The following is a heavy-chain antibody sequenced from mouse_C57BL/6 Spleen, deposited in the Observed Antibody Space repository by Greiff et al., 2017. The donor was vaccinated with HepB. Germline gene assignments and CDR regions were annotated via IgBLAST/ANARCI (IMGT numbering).Heavy chain of an antibody. CDR3: ARRWLYYFDY. CDR2: IYPGSGNT. J-gene: IGHJ2*01. V-gene: IGHV1-66*01. CDR1: GYSFTSYY. Sequence: QVQLQQSGPELVKPGASVKISCKASGYSFTSYYIHWVKQRPGQGLEWIGWIYPGSGNTKYNEKFKGKATLTADTSSSTAYMQLSSLTSEDSAVYYCARRWLYYFDYWGQGTTLTVSS.